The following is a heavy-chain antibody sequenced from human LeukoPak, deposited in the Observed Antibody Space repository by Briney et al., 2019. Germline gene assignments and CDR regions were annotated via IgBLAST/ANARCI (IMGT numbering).Heavy chain of an antibody. CDR2: IYYSGST. CDR1: GGSISSSSYY. Sequence: SETLSLTCTVSGGSISSSSYYWGWIRQPPGKGLEWIGSIYYSGSTNYNPSLKGRVTISVDTSKSQFSLKLSSVPAAATAVYYCASLVEYSSSWYMYNWFDPWGQGTLVTVSS. CDR3: ASLVEYSSSWYMYNWFDP. J-gene: IGHJ5*02. V-gene: IGHV4-39*07. D-gene: IGHD6-13*01.